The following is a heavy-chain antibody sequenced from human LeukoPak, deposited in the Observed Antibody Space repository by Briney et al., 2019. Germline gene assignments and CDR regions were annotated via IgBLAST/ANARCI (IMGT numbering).Heavy chain of an antibody. Sequence: PGGSLRPSCAASGFTFSSNGMHWVRKAPGKGLEWVAVIWFDGSNKYYADSVKGRFTISRDNSKNTLYLQMNSLRAEDTAVYYCARDHCSSTSCYAYYYYGMDVWGKGTTVTVSS. J-gene: IGHJ6*04. CDR3: ARDHCSSTSCYAYYYYGMDV. CDR1: GFTFSSNG. CDR2: IWFDGSNK. V-gene: IGHV3-33*01. D-gene: IGHD2-2*01.